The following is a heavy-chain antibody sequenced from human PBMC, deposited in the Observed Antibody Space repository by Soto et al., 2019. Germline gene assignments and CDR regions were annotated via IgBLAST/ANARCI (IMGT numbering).Heavy chain of an antibody. D-gene: IGHD6-13*01. Sequence: QLQLQESGPGLVKPSETLSLTCTVSGGSISSSSYYWGWIRQPPGKGLEWIGSIYYSGSTYYNPSLKSRVTISVDTSKNQFSLKLSSVTAADTAVYYCARHPLSLLYSSSWTLYYFDYWGQGTLVTVSS. J-gene: IGHJ4*02. CDR3: ARHPLSLLYSSSWTLYYFDY. CDR1: GGSISSSSYY. V-gene: IGHV4-39*01. CDR2: IYYSGST.